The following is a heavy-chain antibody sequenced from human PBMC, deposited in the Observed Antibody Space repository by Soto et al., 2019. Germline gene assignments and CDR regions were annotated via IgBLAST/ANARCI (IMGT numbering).Heavy chain of an antibody. CDR1: GFTFSNYE. CDR3: ATALGGSYLYGLDV. Sequence: DVQLVESGGGLVQPGGSLRLSCVASGFTFSNYEMNWVRQAPGRGLECVSYISSRGSIIYYADSVKGRFTIARDNAKNSLYLQMTSLSAEDTAVYDCATALGGSYLYGLDVWGQGTTVTVSS. CDR2: ISSRGSII. J-gene: IGHJ6*02. D-gene: IGHD1-26*01. V-gene: IGHV3-48*03.